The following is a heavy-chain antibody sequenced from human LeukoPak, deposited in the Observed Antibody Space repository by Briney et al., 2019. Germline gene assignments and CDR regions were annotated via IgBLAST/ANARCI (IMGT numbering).Heavy chain of an antibody. CDR2: INPNSGGT. Sequence: ASVKVSCKASGYTFTGYYMHWVRQAPGQGLEWMGRINPNSGGTNYAQRFQGRVTMTRDTSISTAYMELSRLRSDDTAVYYCARDQMIFGVASTVNYYYGMDVWGQGTTVTVSS. CDR3: ARDQMIFGVASTVNYYYGMDV. J-gene: IGHJ6*02. CDR1: GYTFTGYY. V-gene: IGHV1-2*06. D-gene: IGHD3-3*01.